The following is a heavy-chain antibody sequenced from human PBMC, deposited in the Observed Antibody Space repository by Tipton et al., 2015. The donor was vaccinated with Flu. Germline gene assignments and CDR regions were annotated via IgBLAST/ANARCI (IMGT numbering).Heavy chain of an antibody. Sequence: TLSLTCSVSGDSITSGDFFWSWVRQPAGRGLEWIGRKSTSETTYNPSLRSRVTISLDTSKNQFSLRLASVTAADTALYYCARLRRPATKGAFEIWGQGTMVTVSS. J-gene: IGHJ3*02. D-gene: IGHD2-2*01. CDR1: GDSITSGDFF. CDR3: ARLRRPATKGAFEI. CDR2: KSTSETT. V-gene: IGHV4-61*02.